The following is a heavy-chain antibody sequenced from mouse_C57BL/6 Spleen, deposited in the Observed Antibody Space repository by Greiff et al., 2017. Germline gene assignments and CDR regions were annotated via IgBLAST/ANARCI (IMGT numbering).Heavy chain of an antibody. CDR2: IDPENGDT. CDR1: GFNIKDDY. D-gene: IGHD2-10*01. CDR3: TTLLSFDY. Sequence: VQLQQSGAELVRPGASVKLSCTASGFNIKDDYMHWVKQRPEQGLEWIGWIDPENGDTEYASKFQGKATITADTSSNTAYLQLSSLTSEDTAVYYCTTLLSFDYWGQGTLVTVSA. J-gene: IGHJ3*01. V-gene: IGHV14-4*01.